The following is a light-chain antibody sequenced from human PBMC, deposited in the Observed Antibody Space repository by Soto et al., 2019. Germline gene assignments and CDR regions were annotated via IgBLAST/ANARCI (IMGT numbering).Light chain of an antibody. CDR3: SSYTSDSHVI. CDR2: QVS. CDR1: SSDVYDFNY. Sequence: QSALTQPASVSGSPEQSITISCTGSSSDVYDFNYVSWYQHHPGKAPKLIIYQVSNRPSGVSDRFSGSKSGSTASLTISGLQADDEADYYCSSYTSDSHVIFGGGTKLTVL. V-gene: IGLV2-14*01. J-gene: IGLJ2*01.